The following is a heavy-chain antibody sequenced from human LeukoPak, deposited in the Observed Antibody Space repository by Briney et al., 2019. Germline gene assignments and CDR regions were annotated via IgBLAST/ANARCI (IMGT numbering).Heavy chain of an antibody. CDR1: GGSISRYY. D-gene: IGHD5-12*01. CDR3: ARGVASSLPFDY. J-gene: IGHJ4*02. Sequence: SETLSLTCTVSGGSISRYYWSWIRQPAGKGLEWIGLIYPSGSTNYNLSLKSRVTMSVDTSKNQFSLKVNSVTAADTAVYYCARGVASSLPFDYWGQGTLVTVSS. V-gene: IGHV4-4*07. CDR2: IYPSGST.